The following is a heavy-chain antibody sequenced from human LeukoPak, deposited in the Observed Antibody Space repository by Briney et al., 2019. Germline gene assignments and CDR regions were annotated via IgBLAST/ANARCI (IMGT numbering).Heavy chain of an antibody. Sequence: ASVKVSCKASGYTFTGYYMHWVRQAPGQGLEWMGWINPNSGGTNYAQKFQGRVTMTRDTSISTAYMELSSLRSEDTAVYYCAADPRGGNWFDPWGQGTLVTVSS. V-gene: IGHV1-2*02. D-gene: IGHD3-10*01. J-gene: IGHJ5*02. CDR2: INPNSGGT. CDR3: AADPRGGNWFDP. CDR1: GYTFTGYY.